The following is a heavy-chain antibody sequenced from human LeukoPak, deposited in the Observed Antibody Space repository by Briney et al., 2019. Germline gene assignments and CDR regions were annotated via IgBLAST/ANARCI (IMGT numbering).Heavy chain of an antibody. J-gene: IGHJ1*01. CDR1: GGSISSGDYY. CDR2: IYYSGST. Sequence: SQTLSLTCTVSGGSISSGDYYWNWIRQPPGKGLEWIGYIYYSGSTYYNPSLKSRVTISVDTSKNQFSLKLSSVTAADTAVYYCARSGGVAGTLYFQHWGQGTLVTVSS. V-gene: IGHV4-30-4*01. CDR3: ARSGGVAGTLYFQH. D-gene: IGHD6-19*01.